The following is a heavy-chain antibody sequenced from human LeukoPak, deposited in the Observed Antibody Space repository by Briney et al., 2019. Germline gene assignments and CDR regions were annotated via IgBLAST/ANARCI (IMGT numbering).Heavy chain of an antibody. D-gene: IGHD2-2*01. CDR1: GGTFSSYA. CDR2: IIPIFGTA. CDR3: ARDHSGVPKLPDI. V-gene: IGHV1-69*05. J-gene: IGHJ3*02. Sequence: SVKVSCKASGGTFSSYAISWVRQAPGQGLEWMGGIIPIFGTANYAQKLQGRVTMTTDTSTSTAYMELRSLRSDDTAVYYCARDHSGVPKLPDIWGQGTMVTVSS.